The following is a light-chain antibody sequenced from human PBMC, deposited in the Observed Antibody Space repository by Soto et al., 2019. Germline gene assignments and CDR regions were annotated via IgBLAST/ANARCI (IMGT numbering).Light chain of an antibody. Sequence: QSALTQPASVSGSPGQSITISCTGTSSDVGGYNYVSWYQQHPGKAPKLTIYEVSNRPSGVSNRFSGSKSGNTASLTISGLQAEDEADYYCSSYTSSSTYVFGTGTKVTGL. V-gene: IGLV2-14*01. CDR2: EVS. CDR1: SSDVGGYNY. J-gene: IGLJ1*01. CDR3: SSYTSSSTYV.